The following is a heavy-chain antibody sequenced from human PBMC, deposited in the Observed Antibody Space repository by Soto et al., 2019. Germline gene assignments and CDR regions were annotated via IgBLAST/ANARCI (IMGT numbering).Heavy chain of an antibody. CDR3: AVLLDNWFDP. V-gene: IGHV1-69*13. CDR2: IIPIFGTA. Sequence: GASVKVSCKASGGTFSSYAISWVRQAPGQGLEWMGGIIPIFGTANYAQKFQGRVTITADESTSTAYMELSSLRSEGTAVYYCAVLLDNWFDPWGQGTLVTVSS. D-gene: IGHD3-10*01. CDR1: GGTFSSYA. J-gene: IGHJ5*02.